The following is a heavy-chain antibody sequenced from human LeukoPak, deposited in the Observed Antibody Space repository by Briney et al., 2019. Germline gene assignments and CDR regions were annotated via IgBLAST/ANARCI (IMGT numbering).Heavy chain of an antibody. V-gene: IGHV3-30*04. D-gene: IGHD3-22*01. J-gene: IGHJ5*02. Sequence: GRSLRLSCAASGFTFSSYAMHWVRQAPGKGLEWVAVISYDGSNKYYADSVKGRFTISRDNAKNSLYLQMNSLRAEDTAVYYCARERGYYDSSGYYYLNWFDPWGQGTLVTVSS. CDR2: ISYDGSNK. CDR3: ARERGYYDSSGYYYLNWFDP. CDR1: GFTFSSYA.